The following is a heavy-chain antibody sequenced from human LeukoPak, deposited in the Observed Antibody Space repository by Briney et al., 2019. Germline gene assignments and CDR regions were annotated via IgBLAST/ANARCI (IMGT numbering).Heavy chain of an antibody. V-gene: IGHV3-30-3*01. CDR1: GFTLRSYA. CDR3: ARALEVVVITTPYFGY. D-gene: IGHD3-22*01. CDR2: ISYDGSNE. J-gene: IGHJ4*02. Sequence: GGSLRLSCAASGFTLRSYAMHWVRQAPGKGLEWVAVISYDGSNEYYADSVKGRFTISRDNSKNTLYLQMNGLRAEDTAVYYCARALEVVVITTPYFGYWGQGTLVTVSS.